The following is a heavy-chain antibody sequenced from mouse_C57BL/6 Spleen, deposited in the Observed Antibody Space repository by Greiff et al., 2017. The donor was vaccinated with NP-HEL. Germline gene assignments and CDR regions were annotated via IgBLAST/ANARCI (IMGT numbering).Heavy chain of an antibody. J-gene: IGHJ4*01. CDR1: GYTFTDYY. CDR3: ARRYYSNLYAMDY. Sequence: QVQLKQSGAELVRPGASVKLSCKASGYTFTDYYINWVKQRPGQGLEWIARIYPGSGNTYYNEKFKGKATLTAEKSSSTAYMQLSSLTSEDSAVYFCARRYYSNLYAMDYWGQGTSVTVSS. V-gene: IGHV1-76*01. D-gene: IGHD2-5*01. CDR2: IYPGSGNT.